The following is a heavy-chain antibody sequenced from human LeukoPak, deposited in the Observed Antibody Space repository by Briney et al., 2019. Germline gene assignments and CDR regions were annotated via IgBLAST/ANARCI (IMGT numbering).Heavy chain of an antibody. CDR3: ASSNIAARDWYFDL. Sequence: SETLSLTCTVSGGSISSYYWSWIRQPAGKGLEWIGRIYTSGSTNYNPSLKSRVTMSLDTSKNQFSLKLSSVTAADTAVYYCASSNIAARDWYFDLWGRGTLVTVSS. J-gene: IGHJ2*01. D-gene: IGHD6-6*01. CDR2: IYTSGST. CDR1: GGSISSYY. V-gene: IGHV4-4*07.